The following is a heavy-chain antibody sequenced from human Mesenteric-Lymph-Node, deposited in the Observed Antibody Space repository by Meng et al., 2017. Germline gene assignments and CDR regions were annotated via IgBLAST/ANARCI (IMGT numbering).Heavy chain of an antibody. J-gene: IGHJ4*02. CDR2: IYFNGAT. Sequence: SETLSLTCTVSGASISSSSFFWGWIRQPPGKGLEWIGSIYFNGATYYNPSLESRVTISVDTSKNQFSLNLSSATAAGTAVYYCARVGLRIRGLIPYYFDYWGQGTLVTVSS. D-gene: IGHD3-10*01. V-gene: IGHV4-39*07. CDR3: ARVGLRIRGLIPYYFDY. CDR1: GASISSSSFF.